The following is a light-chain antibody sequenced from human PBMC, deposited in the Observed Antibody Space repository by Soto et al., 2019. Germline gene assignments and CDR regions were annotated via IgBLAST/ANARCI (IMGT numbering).Light chain of an antibody. J-gene: IGLJ1*01. CDR2: AVS. CDR3: CSYAGSYTYV. Sequence: QSVLTQPASVSGSPGQSITISCTGTSSDFGGYNFVSWYQHRPGKAPKLMIYAVSNRPSGVSNRFSGSKSGNTASLTISGLQAEDEADYYCCSYAGSYTYVFGTGTKVTVL. V-gene: IGLV2-14*01. CDR1: SSDFGGYNF.